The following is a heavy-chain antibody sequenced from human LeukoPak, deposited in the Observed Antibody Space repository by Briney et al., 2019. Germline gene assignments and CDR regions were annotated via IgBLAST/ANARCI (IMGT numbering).Heavy chain of an antibody. D-gene: IGHD4-23*01. Sequence: PSETLSLTCAVYSGSFSGYYWSWIRQPPGKGLEWIGEINHSGSTNYNPSLKGRVTISVDTSKNQFSLKLSSVTAADTAVYYCARVGGNFKGYYFDYWGQGTLVTVSS. V-gene: IGHV4-34*01. CDR2: INHSGST. J-gene: IGHJ4*02. CDR1: SGSFSGYY. CDR3: ARVGGNFKGYYFDY.